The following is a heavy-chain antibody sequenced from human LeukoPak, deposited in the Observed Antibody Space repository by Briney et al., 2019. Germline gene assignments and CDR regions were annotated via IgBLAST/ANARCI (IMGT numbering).Heavy chain of an antibody. Sequence: SETLSLTCTVSGGSISSYYWSWIRQPAGKGLEWIGRIYTSGSTNYNPSLKSRVTMSVDTSKNQFSLKLSSVTAADTAVYYCARDRYYYDSSGQSPKLDYWGQGTLVTVSS. CDR1: GGSISSYY. V-gene: IGHV4-4*07. CDR2: IYTSGST. CDR3: ARDRYYYDSSGQSPKLDY. D-gene: IGHD3-22*01. J-gene: IGHJ4*02.